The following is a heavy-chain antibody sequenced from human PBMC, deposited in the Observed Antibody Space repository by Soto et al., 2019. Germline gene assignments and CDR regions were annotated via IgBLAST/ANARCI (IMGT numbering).Heavy chain of an antibody. Sequence: HVQLVESGGGVVQPGRSLRLSCAASGFIFSTYAVHWVRQAPGKGLEWVAVISYDGTNKYYADSVKGRFTISRDNSKNTLYLQINSLRAEDTAVYYCARDSWGMDVWGQGTTVTVSS. V-gene: IGHV3-30-3*01. CDR1: GFIFSTYA. CDR2: ISYDGTNK. J-gene: IGHJ6*02. CDR3: ARDSWGMDV.